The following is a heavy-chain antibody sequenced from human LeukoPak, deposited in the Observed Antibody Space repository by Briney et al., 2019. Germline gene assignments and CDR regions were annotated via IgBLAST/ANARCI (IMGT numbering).Heavy chain of an antibody. D-gene: IGHD1-26*01. Sequence: PSETLSLTCAVYGGSFSGYYWSWIRQPPGKGLEWIGEINHSGSTNYNPSLKSRVTISVDTSKNQFSLKLSSVTAADTAVYYCARGFIVGATSWFDPWGQGTLVTVSS. CDR2: INHSGST. CDR1: GGSFSGYY. CDR3: ARGFIVGATSWFDP. V-gene: IGHV4-34*01. J-gene: IGHJ5*02.